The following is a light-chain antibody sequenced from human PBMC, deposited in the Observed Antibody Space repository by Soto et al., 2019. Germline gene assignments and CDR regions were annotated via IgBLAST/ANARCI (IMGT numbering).Light chain of an antibody. CDR2: AAS. CDR1: QTINNY. J-gene: IGKJ2*01. CDR3: QQSYSFPYP. V-gene: IGKV1-39*01. Sequence: DIQMTQSPSSLSASVGDRVVITCRASQTINNYLNWYQQKTGEAPKLLIYAASTLQSGVPSRFSGSESRTDFTLAINSLQPEDFATYFCQQSYSFPYPFGQGTNLVIK.